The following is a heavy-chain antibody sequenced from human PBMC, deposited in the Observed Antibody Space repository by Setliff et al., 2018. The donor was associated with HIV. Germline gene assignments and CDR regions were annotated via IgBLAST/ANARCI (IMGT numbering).Heavy chain of an antibody. J-gene: IGHJ6*04. D-gene: IGHD2-15*01. V-gene: IGHV1-69*13. CDR3: AGDSRDIVVVIAPEPEPYSYYGIDV. CDR1: GDTFNSHA. CDR2: IIPIFGTP. Sequence: GASVKVSCKASGDTFNSHAISWVRQAPGQGLEWMGGIIPIFGTPNYAQKFKGRLTITADESTSTVYMELSSLRSEDTAVYYCAGDSRDIVVVIAPEPEPYSYYGIDVCGEGTTVTVSS.